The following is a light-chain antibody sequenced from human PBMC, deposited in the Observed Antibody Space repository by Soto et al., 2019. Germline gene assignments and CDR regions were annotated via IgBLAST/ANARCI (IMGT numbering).Light chain of an antibody. CDR1: QSLVHSDGNTS. Sequence: DIVMTQTPLSSPVTLGQPASISCRSSQSLVHSDGNTSFSWLQQRPGQPPRLLIYQITNRFSGVPARFSGSWAGTDFTLKITMVEAEDVGVYYCMQDRQFPLFGQGTKVEIK. V-gene: IGKV2-24*01. J-gene: IGKJ1*01. CDR3: MQDRQFPL. CDR2: QIT.